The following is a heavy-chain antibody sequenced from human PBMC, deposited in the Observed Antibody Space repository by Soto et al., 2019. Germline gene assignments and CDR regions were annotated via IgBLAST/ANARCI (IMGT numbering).Heavy chain of an antibody. D-gene: IGHD1-1*01. CDR1: GGTFSSYA. Sequence: QVQLVQSGAEVKKPGSSVKVSCKASGGTFSSYAISWVRQAPRQGLEWMGGIIPIFGTANYAQKFQGRVTITADESTSTAYMELSSLRSEDTAVYYCVLYPNWNLNWFDPWGQGTLVTVSS. V-gene: IGHV1-69*01. CDR2: IIPIFGTA. CDR3: VLYPNWNLNWFDP. J-gene: IGHJ5*02.